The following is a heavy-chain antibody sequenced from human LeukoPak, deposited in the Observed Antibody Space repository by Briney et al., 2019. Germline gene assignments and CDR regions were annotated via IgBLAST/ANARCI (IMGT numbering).Heavy chain of an antibody. CDR3: ARDGRGSRSSWFDP. D-gene: IGHD3-10*01. CDR1: GFTFSSYS. V-gene: IGHV3-48*04. Sequence: PGGSLRLSCAASGFTFSSYSMNWVRQAPGKGLEWVSYISSSGSTIYYADSVKGRFTISRDNAKNSLYLQMNSLRAEDTAVYYCARDGRGSRSSWFDPWGQGTLVIVSS. J-gene: IGHJ5*02. CDR2: ISSSGSTI.